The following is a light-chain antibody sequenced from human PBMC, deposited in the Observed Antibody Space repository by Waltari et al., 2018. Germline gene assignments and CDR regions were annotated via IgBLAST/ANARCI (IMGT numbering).Light chain of an antibody. CDR3: QTGGHGTWV. CDR2: VNSDGGH. CDR1: SGHSSNI. Sequence: QLVVTQSPSASAPLGASVKLTCTLSSGHSSNIVAWLQQRPEKGPRYLMKVNSDGGHIKGDDIPDRFSGSSSGAERYLTISSLQPDDEADYYCQTGGHGTWVFGGGTTLTVL. J-gene: IGLJ3*02. V-gene: IGLV4-69*01.